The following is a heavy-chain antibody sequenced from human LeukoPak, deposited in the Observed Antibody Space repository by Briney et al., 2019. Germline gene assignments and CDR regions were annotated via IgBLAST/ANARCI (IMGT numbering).Heavy chain of an antibody. Sequence: SETLSLTCTVSGGSISSTSYYWGWFRQPPGKGLEWIGSIYFTGTTFYNPSLKSRVAIPLDTTKNQFFLKLSSVTATDTALYYCARHGNQLLEAWIDYWGQGTLVTVSS. J-gene: IGHJ4*02. V-gene: IGHV4-39*01. CDR3: ARHGNQLLEAWIDY. CDR2: IYFTGTT. CDR1: GGSISSTSYY. D-gene: IGHD2-2*01.